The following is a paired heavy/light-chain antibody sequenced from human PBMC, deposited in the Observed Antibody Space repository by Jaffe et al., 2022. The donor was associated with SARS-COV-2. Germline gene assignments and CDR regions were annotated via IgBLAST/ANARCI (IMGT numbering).Light chain of an antibody. CDR3: SSYTSSSTEV. Sequence: QSALTQPASVSGSPGQSITISCTGTSSDVGGYNYVSWYQQHPGKAPKLMIYEVSNRPSGVSNRFSGSKSGNTASLTISGLQAEDEADYYCSSYTSSSTEVFGGGTKLTVL. J-gene: IGLJ3*02. V-gene: IGLV2-14*01. CDR1: SSDVGGYNY. CDR2: EVS.
Heavy chain of an antibody. CDR2: IYYSGST. Sequence: QVQLQESGPGLVKPSQTLSLTCTVSGGSISSGGYYWSWIRQHPGKGLEWIGYIYYSGSTYYNPSLKSRVTISVDTSKNQFSLKLSSVTAADTAVYYCARVNYGDYILIPSYYFDYWGQGTLVTVSS. CDR3: ARVNYGDYILIPSYYFDY. CDR1: GGSISSGGYY. J-gene: IGHJ4*02. D-gene: IGHD4-17*01. V-gene: IGHV4-31*03.